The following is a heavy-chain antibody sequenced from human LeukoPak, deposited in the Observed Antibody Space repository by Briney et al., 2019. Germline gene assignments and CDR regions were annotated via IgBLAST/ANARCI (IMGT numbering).Heavy chain of an antibody. J-gene: IGHJ4*02. V-gene: IGHV3-23*01. CDR3: AKSQIYYDILTGYPDY. CDR1: GFTFSSCA. CDR2: ISGSGGST. Sequence: GGSLRLSCAASGFTFSSCAMSWVRQAPGKGLEWVSAISGSGGSTYYADSVKGRFTISRDNSKNTLYLQMNSLRAEDTAVYYCAKSQIYYDILTGYPDYWGQGTLVTVSS. D-gene: IGHD3-9*01.